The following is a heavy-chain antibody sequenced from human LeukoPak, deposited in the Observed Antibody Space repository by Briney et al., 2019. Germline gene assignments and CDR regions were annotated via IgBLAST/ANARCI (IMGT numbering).Heavy chain of an antibody. J-gene: IGHJ4*01. V-gene: IGHV3-48*04. CDR2: ISSSSSTI. CDR1: GFTFSSYS. Sequence: GGSLRLSCAASGFTFSSYSMNWVRQAPGKGLEWVSYISSSSSTIYYADSVKGRFTISRDNAKNSLYLQMNSLRAEDTAVYYCAREEMPTYYYDSSGYSHWGQATLVTVPS. CDR3: AREEMPTYYYDSSGYSH. D-gene: IGHD3-22*01.